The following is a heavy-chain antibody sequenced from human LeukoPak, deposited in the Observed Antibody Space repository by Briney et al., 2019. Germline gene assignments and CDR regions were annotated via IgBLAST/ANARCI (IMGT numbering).Heavy chain of an antibody. V-gene: IGHV4-61*02. CDR2: VSSSGTT. CDR1: GGSISSGTYY. D-gene: IGHD3-10*01. Sequence: PSETLSLTCTVSGGSISSGTYYWTWIRQPAGKGLEWIGRVSSSGTTNYNPYNPSLKSRVTISVDTSKNQFSLKLSSVTAADTAVYYCARDLRPITMVRGRPHDYWGQGTLVTVSS. CDR3: ARDLRPITMVRGRPHDY. J-gene: IGHJ4*02.